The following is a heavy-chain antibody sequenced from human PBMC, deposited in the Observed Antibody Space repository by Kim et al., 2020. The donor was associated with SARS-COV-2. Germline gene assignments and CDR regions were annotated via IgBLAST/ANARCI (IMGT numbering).Heavy chain of an antibody. V-gene: IGHV1-46*01. D-gene: IGHD3-22*01. Sequence: YAQKFQGRVTMTRDTSTSTVYMELSSLRSEDTAVYYCARTPNDSQEYFQYWGQGTLVTVSS. J-gene: IGHJ1*01. CDR3: ARTPNDSQEYFQY.